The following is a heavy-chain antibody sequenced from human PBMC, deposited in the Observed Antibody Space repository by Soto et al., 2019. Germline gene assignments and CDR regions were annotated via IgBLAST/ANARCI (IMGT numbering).Heavy chain of an antibody. CDR1: GYSFTSYW. V-gene: IGHV5-51*01. CDR3: AIASGSGSYYPRLDY. J-gene: IGHJ4*02. D-gene: IGHD3-10*01. CDR2: IYPGDSDT. Sequence: GESLKISCKGSGYSFTSYWIGWVRQMPGKGLEWMGIIYPGDSDTSYSPSFQGQVTISADKSISTAYLQWSSLKASDTAMYYCAIASGSGSYYPRLDYWGQGTLVTVSS.